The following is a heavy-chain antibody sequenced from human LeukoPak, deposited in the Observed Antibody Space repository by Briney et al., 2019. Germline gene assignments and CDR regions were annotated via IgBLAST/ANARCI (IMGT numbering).Heavy chain of an antibody. V-gene: IGHV1-2*04. CDR2: INPNSGGT. CDR3: ARDTGYSSGWHFDY. CDR1: GYTFTGYY. Sequence: ASVKVSCKASGYTFTGYYMHWVRQAPGQGLEWMGWINPNSGGTNYAQKFQGWVTMTRDTSISTAYMELSRLRSDDTAVYYCARDTGYSSGWHFDYWGQGTLVTVSS. D-gene: IGHD6-19*01. J-gene: IGHJ4*02.